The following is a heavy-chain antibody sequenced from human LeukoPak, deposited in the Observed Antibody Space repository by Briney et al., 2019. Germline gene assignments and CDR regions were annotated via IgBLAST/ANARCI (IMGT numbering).Heavy chain of an antibody. CDR1: GLSFSSYA. D-gene: IGHD2-15*01. J-gene: IGHJ4*02. Sequence: GGSLRLSCAVPGLSFSSYAMSWVRQAPGKGLEWVSAISGSGVRTYYEDSVKGRLTISRDDAKNTLYLQMNSLRAEDTAVYYCAKEAFCSGDSCYSHFGYWGQGTLVTVSS. CDR2: ISGSGVRT. CDR3: AKEAFCSGDSCYSHFGY. V-gene: IGHV3-23*01.